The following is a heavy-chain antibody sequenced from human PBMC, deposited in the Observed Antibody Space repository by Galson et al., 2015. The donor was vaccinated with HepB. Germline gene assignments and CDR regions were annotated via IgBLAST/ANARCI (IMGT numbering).Heavy chain of an antibody. Sequence: SLRLSCAASGFTFSSYAMSWVRQAPGKGLEWVSAISGSGGSTYYADSVKGRFTISRDNSKNTLYLQMNSLRAEDTAVYYCAKLGYGDYHLFDYWGQGTLVTVSS. D-gene: IGHD4-17*01. V-gene: IGHV3-23*01. J-gene: IGHJ4*02. CDR2: ISGSGGST. CDR1: GFTFSSYA. CDR3: AKLGYGDYHLFDY.